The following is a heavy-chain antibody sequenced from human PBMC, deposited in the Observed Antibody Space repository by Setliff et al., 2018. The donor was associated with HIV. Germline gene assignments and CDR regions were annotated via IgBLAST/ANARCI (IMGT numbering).Heavy chain of an antibody. CDR3: ARHDCGGDCSINWFDP. D-gene: IGHD2-21*02. V-gene: IGHV1-2*02. J-gene: IGHJ5*02. Sequence: ASVKVSCKASGYTFAAYYIHWLRQAPGQGLEWMGWINPGSGDTNYAQKFQGRVTMTSDTSTRTVYMELSSLTSDDTAVYFCARHDCGGDCSINWFDPWGQGTLVTVSS. CDR1: GYTFAAYY. CDR2: INPGSGDT.